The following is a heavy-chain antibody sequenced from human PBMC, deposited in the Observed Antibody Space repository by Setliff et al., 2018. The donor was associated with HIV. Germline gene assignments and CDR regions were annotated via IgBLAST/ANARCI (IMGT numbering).Heavy chain of an antibody. D-gene: IGHD3-3*01. CDR2: VYASGST. J-gene: IGHJ6*02. V-gene: IGHV4-61*02. CDR3: ARGKDDNFRSYGMDA. Sequence: PSETLSLTCSVSGGSISSGTYYWSWIRQPAGKGLEWIGRVYASGSTNYNPSLKSRVTILVDTSKNQLSLKLSSVTAADTAVYYCARGKDDNFRSYGMDAWGQGTTVTVS. CDR1: GGSISSGTYY.